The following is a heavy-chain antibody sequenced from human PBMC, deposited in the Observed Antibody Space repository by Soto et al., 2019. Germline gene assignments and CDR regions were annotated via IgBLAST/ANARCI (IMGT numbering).Heavy chain of an antibody. CDR2: ISYDGSNK. CDR1: GFTFSSYG. CDR3: AKERPPYNWFDP. J-gene: IGHJ5*02. V-gene: IGHV3-30*18. Sequence: GGSLRLSCAASGFTFSSYGMHWVRQAPGKRLEWVAVISYDGSNKYYADSVKGRFTISRDNSKNTLYLQMNSLRAEDTAVYYCAKERPPYNWFDPWGQGTLVTVSS.